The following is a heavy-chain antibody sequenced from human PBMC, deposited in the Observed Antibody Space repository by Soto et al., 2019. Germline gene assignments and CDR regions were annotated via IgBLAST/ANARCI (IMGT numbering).Heavy chain of an antibody. CDR2: IYYSGNT. Sequence: SETLSLTCTVSGGSISSSSYYWGWIRQPPGKGLEWIGSIYYSGNTNYNPSLKSRVTISVDTSKNQFSLKLSSVTAADTAVYYCARGDRWFGEFPNWLDPWGQGPLVTVSS. D-gene: IGHD3-10*01. V-gene: IGHV4-39*07. CDR3: ARGDRWFGEFPNWLDP. J-gene: IGHJ5*02. CDR1: GGSISSSSYY.